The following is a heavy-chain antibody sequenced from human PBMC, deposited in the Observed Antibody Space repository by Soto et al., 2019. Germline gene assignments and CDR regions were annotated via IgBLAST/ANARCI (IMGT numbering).Heavy chain of an antibody. J-gene: IGHJ6*02. CDR2: FDLEDGET. Sequence: QVQLVQSGAEVKKPGASVKVSCKVSGSTLTELSMHWVRQAPGKGLEWMGGFDLEDGETIYAQKFQARVTMTEDTSTDTAYMELSSLRSEDTAVYYCATASLGLGIVLLPAARPYGMDVWGQGTTVTVSS. CDR3: ATASLGLGIVLLPAARPYGMDV. D-gene: IGHD2-2*01. CDR1: GSTLTELS. V-gene: IGHV1-24*01.